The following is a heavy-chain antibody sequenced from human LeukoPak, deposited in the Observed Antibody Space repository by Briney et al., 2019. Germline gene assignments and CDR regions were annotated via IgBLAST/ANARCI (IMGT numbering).Heavy chain of an antibody. CDR3: ARERGLYYYGSGSHTDY. CDR1: GVSFSGYY. Sequence: SETLSLTCAVYGVSFSGYYWSWIRQPPGKGLEWIGEINHSGSTNYNPSLKSRVTISVDTSKNQFSLKLSSVTAADTAVYYCARERGLYYYGSGSHTDYWGQGTLVAVSS. CDR2: INHSGST. V-gene: IGHV4-34*01. D-gene: IGHD3-10*01. J-gene: IGHJ4*02.